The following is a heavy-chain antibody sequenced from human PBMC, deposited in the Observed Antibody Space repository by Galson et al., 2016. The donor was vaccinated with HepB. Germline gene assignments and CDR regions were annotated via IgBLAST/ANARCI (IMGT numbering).Heavy chain of an antibody. D-gene: IGHD1-20*01. CDR3: ARGNNWKLEF. Sequence: SLRLSCAASGFTFINYAMWWARQAPGKGLGWVSAVTDISTTYYAPSVKGRFTVSRDNSRNTISLQMSNLRAEDTALYYCARGNNWKLEFWGQGTPVTVSS. CDR1: GFTFINYA. V-gene: IGHV3-23*01. J-gene: IGHJ4*02. CDR2: VTDISTT.